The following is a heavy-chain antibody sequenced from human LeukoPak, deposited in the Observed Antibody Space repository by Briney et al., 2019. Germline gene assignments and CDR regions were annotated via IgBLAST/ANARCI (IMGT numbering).Heavy chain of an antibody. D-gene: IGHD1-26*01. Sequence: KPSETLSLTCTVSGGSISSYYWSWIRQPPGKGLEWIGYIYYSGSTNYNPSLKSRVTISVDTSKNQFSLKLSFVTAADTAVYYCARDSGSYSGAFDIWGQGTMVTVSS. V-gene: IGHV4-59*01. CDR3: ARDSGSYSGAFDI. CDR1: GGSISSYY. J-gene: IGHJ3*02. CDR2: IYYSGST.